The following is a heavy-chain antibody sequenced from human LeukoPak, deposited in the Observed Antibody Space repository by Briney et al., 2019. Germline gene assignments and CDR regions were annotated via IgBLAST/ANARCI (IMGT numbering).Heavy chain of an antibody. CDR1: GGTFSSYA. Sequence: SCKASGGTFSSYAMHWVRQAPGKGLEWVAVISYDGSNKYYADSVKGRFTTSRDNSKNTLYLQMNSLRAEDTAVYYCATQGAYCGGDCYHPPLDYWGQGTLVTVSS. J-gene: IGHJ4*02. CDR2: ISYDGSNK. CDR3: ATQGAYCGGDCYHPPLDY. D-gene: IGHD2-21*02. V-gene: IGHV3-30-3*01.